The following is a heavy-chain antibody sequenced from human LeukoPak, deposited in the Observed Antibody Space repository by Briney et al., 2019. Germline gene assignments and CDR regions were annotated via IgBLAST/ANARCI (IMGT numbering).Heavy chain of an antibody. J-gene: IGHJ4*02. D-gene: IGHD5-24*01. CDR2: NYDNGDA. CDR1: GFTVSSNY. CDR3: AGGSRRDGYDY. V-gene: IGHV3-53*04. Sequence: GGSLRLSCAASGFTVSSNYMSWVRQAPGKGLEWVSVNYDNGDAYSADSVKGRFTISRHNSKNTLYLQMNSLRPEDTAVYYCAGGSRRDGYDYWGQGTLVTVSS.